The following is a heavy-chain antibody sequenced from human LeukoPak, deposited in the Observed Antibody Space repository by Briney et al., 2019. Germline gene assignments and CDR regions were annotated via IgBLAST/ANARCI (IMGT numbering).Heavy chain of an antibody. Sequence: TSETLSLTCAVSGYSISSGYYWGWIRQPPGKGLEWIGSIYHSGSTYYNPSLKSRVTISVDTSKNQFSLELSSVTAADTAVYYCARGPYPYYSDSSGYTGYFDYWGQGTLVTVSS. CDR3: ARGPYPYYSDSSGYTGYFDY. J-gene: IGHJ4*02. CDR1: GYSISSGYY. V-gene: IGHV4-38-2*01. CDR2: IYHSGST. D-gene: IGHD3-22*01.